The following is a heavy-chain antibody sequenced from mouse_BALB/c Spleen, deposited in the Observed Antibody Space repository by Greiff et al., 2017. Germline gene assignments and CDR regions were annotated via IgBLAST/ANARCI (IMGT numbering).Heavy chain of an antibody. CDR3: ARWITTVVAGDY. D-gene: IGHD1-1*01. CDR1: GFTFSSYG. Sequence: EVHLVESGGDLVKPGGSLKLSCAASGFTFSSYGMSWVRQTPDKRLEWVATISSGGSYTYYPDSVKGRFTISRDNAKNTLYLQMSSLKSEDTAMYYCARWITTVVAGDYWGQGTTLTVSS. CDR2: ISSGGSYT. J-gene: IGHJ2*01. V-gene: IGHV5-6*01.